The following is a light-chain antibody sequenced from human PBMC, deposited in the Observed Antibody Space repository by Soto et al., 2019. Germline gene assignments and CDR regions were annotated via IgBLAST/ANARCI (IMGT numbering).Light chain of an antibody. J-gene: IGKJ1*01. CDR1: QGISSW. CDR2: TAS. V-gene: IGKV1-12*02. Sequence: DIQMTQSPSSVSASVGDRVTITCRASQGISSWLAWCQQKPGKAPKLLIYTASNLQSGVPSRFSGSGSGTDFTLTISSLQPEDFATYYCQQAISFPWTFGQGTKVEIK. CDR3: QQAISFPWT.